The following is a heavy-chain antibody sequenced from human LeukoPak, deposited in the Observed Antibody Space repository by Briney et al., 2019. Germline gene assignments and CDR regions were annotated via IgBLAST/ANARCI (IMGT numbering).Heavy chain of an antibody. CDR1: GFTFSSYA. CDR3: AGFDDSSGYYSPVDY. J-gene: IGHJ4*02. V-gene: IGHV3-30-3*01. D-gene: IGHD3-22*01. CDR2: ISYDGSNK. Sequence: GRSLRLSCAASGFTFSSYAMHWVRQAPGKGLEWVAVISYDGSNKYYADSVKGRFTISRDNSKNTLYLQMNSLRAEDTAVYYCAGFDDSSGYYSPVDYWGQGTLVTVSS.